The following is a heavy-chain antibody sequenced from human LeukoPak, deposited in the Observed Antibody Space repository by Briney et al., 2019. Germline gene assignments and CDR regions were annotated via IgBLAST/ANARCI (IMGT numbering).Heavy chain of an antibody. Sequence: ASVKVSCKASGGTFSSYAISWVRQAPGQGLEWMGWISTYNGDTNYAQKFQGRVTMTADTSTSTTYMELRSLRSDDTAVYYCALIPYCTTATCYYFDYWGQGTLVTVSS. CDR3: ALIPYCTTATCYYFDY. J-gene: IGHJ4*02. D-gene: IGHD2-2*01. V-gene: IGHV1-18*01. CDR1: GGTFSSYA. CDR2: ISTYNGDT.